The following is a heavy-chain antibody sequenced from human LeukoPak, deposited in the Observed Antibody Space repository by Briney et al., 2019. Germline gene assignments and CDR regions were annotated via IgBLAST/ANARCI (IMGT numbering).Heavy chain of an antibody. Sequence: GGSLRLSCAASGFTFSSYGMSWVRQAPGKGLEWVSAISGSGGSTYYADSVKGRFTISRDNSRNTLYLQMNSLRAEDTAVYYCAKDPSHYGDYTEYFQHWGQGTLVTVSS. J-gene: IGHJ1*01. V-gene: IGHV3-23*01. D-gene: IGHD4-17*01. CDR3: AKDPSHYGDYTEYFQH. CDR1: GFTFSSYG. CDR2: ISGSGGST.